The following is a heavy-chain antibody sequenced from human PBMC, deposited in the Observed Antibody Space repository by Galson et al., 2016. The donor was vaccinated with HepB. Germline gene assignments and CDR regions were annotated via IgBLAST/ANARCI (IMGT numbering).Heavy chain of an antibody. CDR1: GDSISSGGYY. J-gene: IGHJ4*02. Sequence: TLSLTCDVSGDSISSGGYYWSWIRQHPEKGLEWIGYIYNSETTYYNPSLKSRITISVDTSKNHFSLNLIGVTAADTAVYYCAGITSGWYSDYWGQGTLVTVSS. CDR2: IYNSETT. V-gene: IGHV4-31*11. D-gene: IGHD6-19*01. CDR3: AGITSGWYSDY.